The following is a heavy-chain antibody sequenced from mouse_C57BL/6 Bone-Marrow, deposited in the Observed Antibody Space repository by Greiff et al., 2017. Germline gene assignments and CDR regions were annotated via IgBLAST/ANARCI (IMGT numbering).Heavy chain of an antibody. D-gene: IGHD1-1*01. CDR2: LRLKSDNYAT. J-gene: IGHJ1*03. CDR1: GFTFSNYW. V-gene: IGHV6-3*01. CDR3: TGRYYYGSSPLWYFDV. Sequence: EVNLVESGGGLVQPGGSMKLSCVASGFTFSNYWLNWVRQSPEKGLEWVAQLRLKSDNYATHSAESVKGRFTISRDDSKSSVYLQMNNLRAEDTGIYYCTGRYYYGSSPLWYFDVWGTGTTVTVSS.